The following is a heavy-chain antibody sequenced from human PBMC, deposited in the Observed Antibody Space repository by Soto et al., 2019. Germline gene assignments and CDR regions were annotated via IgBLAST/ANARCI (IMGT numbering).Heavy chain of an antibody. J-gene: IGHJ6*02. Sequence: SETLSLTCTVSGGSINTFDFSWSWIRQPPGRGLEWIGSIYQSGRTYYIPSLKSRVTMLLEKSKNQFSLKINSVVAADTAIYYCAREMTIFGVAPGGGVDVWGQGTTVTVSS. CDR2: IYQSGRT. D-gene: IGHD3-3*01. CDR1: GGSINTFDFS. CDR3: AREMTIFGVAPGGGVDV. V-gene: IGHV4-30-2*01.